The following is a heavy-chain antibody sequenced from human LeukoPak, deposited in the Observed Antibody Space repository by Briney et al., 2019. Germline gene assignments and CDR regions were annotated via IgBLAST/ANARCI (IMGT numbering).Heavy chain of an antibody. D-gene: IGHD5-18*01. V-gene: IGHV1-46*01. J-gene: IGHJ4*02. CDR1: GYTFTSNY. CDR2: ISPSGGSA. CDR3: ARDLPDTAMVTSGLAFDY. Sequence: ASVKVSCKAFGYTFTSNYMHWVRQAPGQGPEWMGVISPSGGSATYAQKFQGRATLTRDMSTSTAYMELRSLRSDDTAVYYCARDLPDTAMVTSGLAFDYWGQGTLVTVSS.